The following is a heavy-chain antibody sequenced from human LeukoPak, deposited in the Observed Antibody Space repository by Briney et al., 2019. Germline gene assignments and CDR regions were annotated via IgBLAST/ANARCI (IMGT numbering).Heavy chain of an antibody. CDR2: IYYSGST. CDR1: GFTFSNAW. D-gene: IGHD1-26*01. J-gene: IGHJ4*02. V-gene: IGHV4-59*01. CDR3: ARDRSKWEPTYDY. Sequence: GSLRLSCAASGFTFSNAWMSWVRQAPGKGLEWIGYIYYSGSTNYNPSLKSRVTISVDTSKNQFSLKLSSVTAADTAVYYCARDRSKWEPTYDYWGQGTLVTVSS.